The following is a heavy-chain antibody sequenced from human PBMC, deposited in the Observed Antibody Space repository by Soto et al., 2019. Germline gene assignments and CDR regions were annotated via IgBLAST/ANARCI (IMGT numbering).Heavy chain of an antibody. CDR1: GGTFSSYA. Sequence: SVKVSCKASGGTFSSYAISWVRQAPGQGLEWMGGIIPIFGTANYAQKFQGRVTITADKSTSTAYMELSSLRSEDTAVYYCARGKVGATGPFDAFDIWGQGTMVNV. CDR2: IIPIFGTA. D-gene: IGHD1-26*01. V-gene: IGHV1-69*06. J-gene: IGHJ3*02. CDR3: ARGKVGATGPFDAFDI.